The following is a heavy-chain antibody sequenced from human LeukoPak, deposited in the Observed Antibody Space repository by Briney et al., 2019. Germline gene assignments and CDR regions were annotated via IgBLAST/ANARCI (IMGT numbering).Heavy chain of an antibody. CDR3: ARGKYDTSGYCQQFDF. V-gene: IGHV4-4*07. D-gene: IGHD3-22*01. CDR2: IYSSGST. J-gene: IGHJ4*02. CDR1: GGSISGYY. Sequence: SETLSLTCIVSGGSISGYYWNWIRQSAGKGLEWIGRIYSSGSTNYNPSLESRVTMSVETSKNQLSLKLSSVTAADTAVYYCARGKYDTSGYCQQFDFWGQGTLVTVSS.